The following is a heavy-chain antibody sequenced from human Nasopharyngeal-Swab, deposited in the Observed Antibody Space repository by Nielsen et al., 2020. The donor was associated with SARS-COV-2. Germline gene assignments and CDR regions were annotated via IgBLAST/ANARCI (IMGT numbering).Heavy chain of an antibody. CDR2: IYYSGST. Sequence: SETLSLTCTVSGVSISSYYLSWIRQPPGKGLEWIGYIYYSGSTNYNPSLKSRVTISADTSKNQFSLKLSSVTAADTAVYYCARIGTTVGNFDYWGQGTLVTVSS. D-gene: IGHD4-23*01. J-gene: IGHJ4*02. CDR3: ARIGTTVGNFDY. V-gene: IGHV4-59*08. CDR1: GVSISSYY.